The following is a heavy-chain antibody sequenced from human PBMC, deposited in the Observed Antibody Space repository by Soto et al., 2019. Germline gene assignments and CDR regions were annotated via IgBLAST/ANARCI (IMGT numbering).Heavy chain of an antibody. CDR1: GGSISSYY. CDR2: IYYSGST. Sequence: PSETLSLTCTVSGGSISSYYWSWIRQPPGKGLEWIGYIYYSGSTNYNPSLKSRVTISVDTSKNQFSLKLSSVTAADTAVYYCARKAAAGYNWFDPWGQGTLVTSPQ. D-gene: IGHD6-13*01. J-gene: IGHJ5*02. CDR3: ARKAAAGYNWFDP. V-gene: IGHV4-59*01.